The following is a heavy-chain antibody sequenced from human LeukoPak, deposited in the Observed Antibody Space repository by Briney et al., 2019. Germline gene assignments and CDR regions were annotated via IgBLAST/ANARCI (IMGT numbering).Heavy chain of an antibody. CDR2: IIPIFGTA. Sequence: SVKVSCKASGGTFTSYAISWVRQAPGQGLEWMGGIIPIFGTANYAQKFQGRVTITADESTGTAYMELSSLRSEDTAVYYCARRLVRGVHYYFDYWGQGTLATVSS. CDR3: ARRLVRGVHYYFDY. CDR1: GGTFTSYA. J-gene: IGHJ4*02. V-gene: IGHV1-69*13. D-gene: IGHD3-10*01.